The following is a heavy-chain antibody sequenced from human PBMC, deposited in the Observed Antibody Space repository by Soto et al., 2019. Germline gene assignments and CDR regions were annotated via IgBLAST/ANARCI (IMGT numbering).Heavy chain of an antibody. V-gene: IGHV3-11*05. CDR1: GFTFSDHY. CDR2: ISSTGSYT. D-gene: IGHD2-21*01. J-gene: IGHJ4*02. CDR3: SIDKNGRAFLIDF. Sequence: PGGSLRLSCAASGFTFSDHYMTWIRQAPGKGLEWVSYISSTGSYTNYADSVQGRFTISRDNAKNSLYLEMNSLRAEDTAVYYFSIDKNGRAFLIDFWGPGTLVTVSS.